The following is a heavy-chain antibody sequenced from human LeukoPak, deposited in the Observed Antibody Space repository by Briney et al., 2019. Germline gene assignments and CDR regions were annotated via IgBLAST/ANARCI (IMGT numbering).Heavy chain of an antibody. V-gene: IGHV3-53*01. CDR2: IYSGGST. CDR3: AKKSTVTTRLTGWYFDL. D-gene: IGHD4-17*01. Sequence: GGSLRLSCAASGFTVSSNYMSWVRQAPGKGLEWVSVIYSGGSTYHADSVKGRFTISRDNSKNTLYLQMNSLRAEDTAVYYCAKKSTVTTRLTGWYFDLWGRGTLVTVSS. J-gene: IGHJ2*01. CDR1: GFTVSSNY.